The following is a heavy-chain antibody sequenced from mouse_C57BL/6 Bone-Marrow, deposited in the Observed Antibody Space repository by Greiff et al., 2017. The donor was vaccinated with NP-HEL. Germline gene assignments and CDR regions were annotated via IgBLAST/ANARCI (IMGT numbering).Heavy chain of an antibody. CDR3: EDGSSYRVFAY. CDR1: GYSITSGYY. V-gene: IGHV3-6*01. CDR2: ISYEGSN. D-gene: IGHD1-1*01. Sequence: EVKLQESGPGLVKPSQSLSLTCSVTGYSITSGYYWNWIRQIPGNKLEWMGYISYEGSNNYNPSLKNRISITHDTSKNQFFLKLNSVTTEDTATYYCEDGSSYRVFAYWGQGTLVTVSA. J-gene: IGHJ3*01.